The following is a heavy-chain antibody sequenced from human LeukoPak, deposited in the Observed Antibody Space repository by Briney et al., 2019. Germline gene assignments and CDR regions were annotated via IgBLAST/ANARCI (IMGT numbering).Heavy chain of an antibody. V-gene: IGHV3-53*01. CDR2: IYSGGST. Sequence: AGGSLRLSCAASGFTVSSNYMSWVRQAPGKGLEWVSVIYSGGSTYYADSVKGRFTISRDNSKNTLYLQMNSLRAEDTALYYCARDLGQYYDTSDNWFDPWGQGTLVTVSS. D-gene: IGHD3-22*01. CDR1: GFTVSSNY. J-gene: IGHJ5*02. CDR3: ARDLGQYYDTSDNWFDP.